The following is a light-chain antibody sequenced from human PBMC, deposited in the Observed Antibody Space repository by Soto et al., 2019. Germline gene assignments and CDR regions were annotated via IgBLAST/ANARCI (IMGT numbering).Light chain of an antibody. J-gene: IGKJ1*01. CDR2: AAS. Sequence: DIQLTQSPFSLSASVGDRVTITCRASQSISSYFNWYQQKPGKAPKLLIYAASSLQSGVPSRFSGSGSGTHFTLTISSLQPEDFATYYCPQSYNTPLTFGQGTNVEIK. V-gene: IGKV1-39*01. CDR1: QSISSY. CDR3: PQSYNTPLT.